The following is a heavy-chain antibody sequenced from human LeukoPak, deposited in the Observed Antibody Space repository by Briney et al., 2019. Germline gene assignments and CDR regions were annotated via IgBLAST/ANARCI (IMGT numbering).Heavy chain of an antibody. J-gene: IGHJ5*02. CDR3: ARLTLDTAMAPNWFDP. Sequence: SSETLSLTCAVYGGSFSGYYWSWIRQPPGKGLEWIGEINHSGCTNYNPSLKSRVTISVDTSKNQFSLKLSSVTAADTAVYYCARLTLDTAMAPNWFDPWGQGTLVTVSS. V-gene: IGHV4-34*01. D-gene: IGHD5-18*01. CDR2: INHSGCT. CDR1: GGSFSGYY.